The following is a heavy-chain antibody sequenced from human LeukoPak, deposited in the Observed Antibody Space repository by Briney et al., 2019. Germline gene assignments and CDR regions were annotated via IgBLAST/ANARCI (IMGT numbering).Heavy chain of an antibody. CDR1: GFTFSSYW. CDR2: INSDGSST. D-gene: IGHD1-26*01. Sequence: GGSLRLSCAASGFTFSSYWMDWVRQAPGKGLVWVSRINSDGSSTSYADSVKGRFTISRDNAKNTLYLQMNSPRAEDTAVYYCARAREVLGVTPGYYFDYWGQGTLVTVSS. V-gene: IGHV3-74*01. J-gene: IGHJ4*02. CDR3: ARAREVLGVTPGYYFDY.